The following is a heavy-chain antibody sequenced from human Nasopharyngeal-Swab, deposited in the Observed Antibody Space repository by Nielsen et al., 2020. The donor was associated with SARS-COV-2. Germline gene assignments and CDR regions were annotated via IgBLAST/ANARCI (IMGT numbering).Heavy chain of an antibody. CDR2: IIPIFGTA. Sequence: SVKVSCKASGYTFTSYYMHWVRQAPGQGLEWMGGIIPIFGTANYAQKFQGRVTITADESTSTAYMELSSLRSEDTAVYYCARTGYGSGSSPFDYWGQGTLVTVSS. D-gene: IGHD3-10*01. J-gene: IGHJ4*02. CDR3: ARTGYGSGSSPFDY. CDR1: GYTFTSYY. V-gene: IGHV1-69*13.